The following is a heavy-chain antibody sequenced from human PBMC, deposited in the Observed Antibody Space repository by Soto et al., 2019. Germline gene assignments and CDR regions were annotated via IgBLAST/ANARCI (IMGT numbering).Heavy chain of an antibody. Sequence: SETLSLTCTVSGGSISGYYWSWIRQPPGKGLEWIGYIYSSGSTNYNPSLQSRVTIAVDTSKNQFSLKLSSVTAADTAVYYCARLACSTTRCFTYLDFWGQGALVTVSS. CDR1: GGSISGYY. V-gene: IGHV4-59*08. J-gene: IGHJ4*02. D-gene: IGHD2-2*01. CDR2: IYSSGST. CDR3: ARLACSTTRCFTYLDF.